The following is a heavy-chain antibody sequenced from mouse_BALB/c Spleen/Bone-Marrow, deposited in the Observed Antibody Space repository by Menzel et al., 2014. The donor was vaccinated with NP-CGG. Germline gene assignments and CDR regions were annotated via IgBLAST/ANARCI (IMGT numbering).Heavy chain of an antibody. D-gene: IGHD2-4*01. CDR2: IRNKANGYTT. J-gene: IGHJ2*01. Sequence: EVHLVESGGGLVQPGDSLRLSCATSGFTFTDYYMNWVRQPPGKALEWLGFIRNKANGYTTEYCASVKGRFTISRDNSQSILYLQMNTLRAEDSATYYCARDRGLTYFDYWGQGTTLTVSS. V-gene: IGHV7-3*02. CDR1: GFTFTDYY. CDR3: ARDRGLTYFDY.